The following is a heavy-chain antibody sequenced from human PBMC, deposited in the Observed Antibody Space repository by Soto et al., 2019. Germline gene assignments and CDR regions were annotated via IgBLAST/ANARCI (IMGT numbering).Heavy chain of an antibody. CDR3: ARIVQPRYYYGMAV. D-gene: IGHD3-22*01. V-gene: IGHV1-69*05. CDR1: GGTFSSYA. Sequence: QVQLVQSGAEVKKPGSSVKVSCKASGGTFSSYAISWVRQAPGQGLEWMGGIIPIFGTANYAQKFQGRVTIXSXEXXSTAYMELSSLRSEDTTVYYCARIVQPRYYYGMAVWGQGTTVTVSS. CDR2: IIPIFGTA. J-gene: IGHJ6*02.